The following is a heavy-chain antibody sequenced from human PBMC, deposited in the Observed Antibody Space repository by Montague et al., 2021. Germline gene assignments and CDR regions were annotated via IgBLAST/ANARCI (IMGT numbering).Heavy chain of an antibody. CDR3: ARDTWFRENLSSLYYYGIDV. J-gene: IGHJ6*02. CDR1: GGPFSGYF. V-gene: IGHV4-34*01. CDR2: INHSGDA. Sequence: SETLSLTCGVYGGPFSGYFWTWIRQPPGKGLEWVGEINHSGDANYNPSLESRVTMTVDTSKRQFSLRLTSLTAADTAIYYCARDTWFRENLSSLYYYGIDVWGQGTTVTVPS. D-gene: IGHD3-10*01.